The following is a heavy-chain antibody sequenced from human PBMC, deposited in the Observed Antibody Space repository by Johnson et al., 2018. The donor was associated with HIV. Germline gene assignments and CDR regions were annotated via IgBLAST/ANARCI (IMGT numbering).Heavy chain of an antibody. CDR3: ARRSGYAFDI. J-gene: IGHJ3*02. D-gene: IGHD5-24*01. Sequence: VQLVESGGGLVQPGGSLRLSCAASGFTFSSYWMHWVRQGPGKGLVLVSRINGDGSGITYADSVKGRFTISRDNAKNTLYLQMNSLRAEDTAVYYCARRSGYAFDIWGQGTMVTVSS. CDR2: INGDGSGI. CDR1: GFTFSSYW. V-gene: IGHV3-74*02.